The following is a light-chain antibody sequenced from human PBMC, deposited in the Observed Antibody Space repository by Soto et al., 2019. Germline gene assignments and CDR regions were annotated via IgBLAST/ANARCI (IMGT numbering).Light chain of an antibody. J-gene: IGLJ2*01. CDR2: EGS. CDR1: SSDVGRYNL. CDR3: SSYAGTTTFVV. Sequence: QSALTQPASVSGSPGQSITISCTGSSSDVGRYNLVSWYQHPPGTAPKLMIYEGSKRPSGVSNRFSGSTSGSTASLTISGLPAEDEADYYCSSYAGTTTFVVFGGGTKLTVL. V-gene: IGLV2-23*01.